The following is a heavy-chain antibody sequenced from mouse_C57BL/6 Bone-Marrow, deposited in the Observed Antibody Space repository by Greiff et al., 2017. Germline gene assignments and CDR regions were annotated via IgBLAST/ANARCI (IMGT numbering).Heavy chain of an antibody. J-gene: IGHJ2*01. CDR2: ISDGGSYT. CDR3: AREYYGSSY. Sequence: EVKVVESGGGLVKPGGSLKLSCAASGFTFSSYAMSWVRQTPEKRLEWVATISDGGSYTYYPDNVKGRFTISRDNAKNNLYLQMSHLKSEDTAMYYCAREYYGSSYWGQGTALTVTS. V-gene: IGHV5-4*01. CDR1: GFTFSSYA. D-gene: IGHD1-1*01.